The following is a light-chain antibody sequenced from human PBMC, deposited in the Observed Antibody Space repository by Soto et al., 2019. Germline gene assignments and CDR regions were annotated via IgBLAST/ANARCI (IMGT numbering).Light chain of an antibody. CDR1: SSDVGTYNY. V-gene: IGLV2-14*01. CDR2: DVS. Sequence: QSALTQPASVAGSPGPSITISCTGTSSDVGTYNYVSWYQQHPGETPKLIIYDVSNRPSGVSIRFSGSKSGNTASLTISGLQAEDEADYYCSSYTSSKSWIFGGGTQLTVL. J-gene: IGLJ3*02. CDR3: SSYTSSKSWI.